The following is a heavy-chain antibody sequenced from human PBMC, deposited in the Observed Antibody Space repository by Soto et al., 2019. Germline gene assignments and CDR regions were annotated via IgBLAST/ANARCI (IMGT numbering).Heavy chain of an antibody. D-gene: IGHD6-13*01. V-gene: IGHV4-39*01. CDR3: ARRERAAGTDWSFGP. Sequence: SETLSLTCTVSGGSISSSNFHWCWIRQPPGKGLEWIGSIYYSGSTYYSPSLESRVTISVDTSKKQFSLKLSSVTAADTAVYYCARRERAAGTDWSFGPWGQGTLVT. J-gene: IGHJ5*02. CDR1: GGSISSSNFH. CDR2: IYYSGST.